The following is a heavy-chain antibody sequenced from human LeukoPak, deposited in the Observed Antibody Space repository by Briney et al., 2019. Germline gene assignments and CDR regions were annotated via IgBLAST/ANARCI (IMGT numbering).Heavy chain of an antibody. Sequence: GGSLRLSCAASGFTFSSYGMHWVRQAPGKGLEWVAVISYDGSNKYYADSVKGRFTISRDNAKKSLYLQMNSLRAEDTAVYYCARGSDYAAGSFDYWGQGTLVTVSS. J-gene: IGHJ4*02. V-gene: IGHV3-30*03. CDR3: ARGSDYAAGSFDY. CDR2: ISYDGSNK. D-gene: IGHD4-17*01. CDR1: GFTFSSYG.